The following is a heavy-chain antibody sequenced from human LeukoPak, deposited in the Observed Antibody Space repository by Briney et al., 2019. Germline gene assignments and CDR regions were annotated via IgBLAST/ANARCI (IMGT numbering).Heavy chain of an antibody. Sequence: ASVKVSCKASGYTFIGYYMHWVRQAPGQGLEWMGWINPNSGGTNYAQKFQGRVTMTRDTSISTAYMELSRLRSDDTAVYYCARGDFIAAPGRGNWFDPWGQGTLVTVSS. J-gene: IGHJ5*02. CDR3: ARGDFIAAPGRGNWFDP. V-gene: IGHV1-2*02. CDR2: INPNSGGT. D-gene: IGHD6-13*01. CDR1: GYTFIGYY.